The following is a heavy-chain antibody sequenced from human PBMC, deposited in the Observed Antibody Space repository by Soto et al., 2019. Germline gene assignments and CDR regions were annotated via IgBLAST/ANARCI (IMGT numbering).Heavy chain of an antibody. CDR2: VNPIVSMS. J-gene: IGHJ4*02. CDR3: AASYGSGYRAFDY. CDR1: GDTFSCYT. Sequence: QVQLVQSGAEVRKPGSSVKVSCKASGDTFSCYTINWVRQAPGLGLEWMGRVNPIVSMSNYAQKFQGRVTITAEKSTNTACMQLSSLRSEDTAIYYCAASYGSGYRAFDYWGQGALVTVSS. D-gene: IGHD3-10*01. V-gene: IGHV1-69*02.